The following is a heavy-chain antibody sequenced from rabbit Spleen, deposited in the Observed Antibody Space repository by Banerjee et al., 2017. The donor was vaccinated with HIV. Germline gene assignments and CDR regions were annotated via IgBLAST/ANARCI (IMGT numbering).Heavy chain of an antibody. D-gene: IGHD8-1*01. J-gene: IGHJ4*01. CDR2: IDPVFGIT. CDR1: GFTLSSYY. CDR3: ARDGTGGSYFAL. Sequence: QLVESGGGLVQPGGSLKLSCKASGFTLSSYYMNWVRQAPGKGLEWIGYIDPVFGITYYANWVNGRFSISRENAQNTVFLQMTSLTAADTATYFCARDGTGGSYFALWGPGTLVTV. V-gene: IGHV1S7*01.